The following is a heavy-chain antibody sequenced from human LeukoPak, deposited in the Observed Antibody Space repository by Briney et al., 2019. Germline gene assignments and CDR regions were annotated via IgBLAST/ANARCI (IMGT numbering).Heavy chain of an antibody. CDR2: IYYSGST. CDR1: GGSISSYY. V-gene: IGHV4-59*08. D-gene: IGHD1-26*01. CDR3: ARHGRYNWFDP. J-gene: IGHJ5*02. Sequence: SETLSPTCTVSGGSISSYYWSWIRQPPGKGLEWIGYIYYSGSTNYNPSLKSRVTISVDTSKNQFSLKLSSVTAADTAVYYCARHGRYNWFDPWGQGTLVTVSS.